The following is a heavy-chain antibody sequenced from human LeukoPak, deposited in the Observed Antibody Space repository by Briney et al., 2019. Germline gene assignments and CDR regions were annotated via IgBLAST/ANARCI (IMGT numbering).Heavy chain of an antibody. CDR3: AKGSGYNYGFPDY. D-gene: IGHD5-18*01. Sequence: GGSLRLSCAASGFTVNNNYMSWVRQAPGKGLEWVSVIYSGDITYYADSVKGRFTISRDNSKNTLYLQMNSLRAEDTAVYYCAKGSGYNYGFPDYWGQGTLVTVSS. CDR2: IYSGDIT. CDR1: GFTVNNNY. V-gene: IGHV3-53*01. J-gene: IGHJ4*02.